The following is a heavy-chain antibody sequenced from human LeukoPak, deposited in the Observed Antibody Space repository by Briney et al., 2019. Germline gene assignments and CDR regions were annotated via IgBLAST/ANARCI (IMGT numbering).Heavy chain of an antibody. J-gene: IGHJ4*02. D-gene: IGHD5-18*01. Sequence: GGSLRLPCAASGFTFSSYSMNWVRQAPGKGLEWVSSISSSSSYIYYADSVKGRFTISRDNAKNSLYLQMNSLRAEDTAVYYCARDEDTAMEYWGQGTLVTVSS. CDR2: ISSSSSYI. V-gene: IGHV3-21*01. CDR3: ARDEDTAMEY. CDR1: GFTFSSYS.